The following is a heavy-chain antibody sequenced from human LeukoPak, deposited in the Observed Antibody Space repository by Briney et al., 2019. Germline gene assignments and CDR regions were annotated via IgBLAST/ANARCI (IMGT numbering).Heavy chain of an antibody. CDR3: ARDWDYYFDY. Sequence: PGGSLRLSCAASGFTFSSYAMHWVRQAPGKGLEWVAAISYDGSNKYYADSVKGRFTISRDNSKNTLYLQMNSLRAEDTAVYYCARDWDYYFDYWGQGTLVTVSS. V-gene: IGHV3-30-3*01. CDR1: GFTFSSYA. CDR2: ISYDGSNK. D-gene: IGHD1-26*01. J-gene: IGHJ4*02.